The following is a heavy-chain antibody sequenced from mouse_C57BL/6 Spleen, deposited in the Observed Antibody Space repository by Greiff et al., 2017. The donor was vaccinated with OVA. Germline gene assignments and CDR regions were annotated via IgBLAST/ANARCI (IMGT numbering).Heavy chain of an antibody. CDR3: ARSGAKRWYCDV. Sequence: QVQLQQSGAELARPGASVKLSCKASGYTFTSYGISWVKQRTGQGLEWIGEIYPRSGNTYYNEKFKGKATLTADKSSSTAYMELRSLTSEDSAVYFCARSGAKRWYCDVWGTGTTVTVSS. D-gene: IGHD4-1*01. CDR2: IYPRSGNT. J-gene: IGHJ1*03. V-gene: IGHV1-81*01. CDR1: GYTFTSYG.